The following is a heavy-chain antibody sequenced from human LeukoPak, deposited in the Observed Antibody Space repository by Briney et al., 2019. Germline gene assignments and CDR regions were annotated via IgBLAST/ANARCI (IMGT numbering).Heavy chain of an antibody. Sequence: SCKASGGTFSSYAMSWVRQAPGKGLEWVSAISGSGGSTYYADSVKGQFTISRDNSKNTLYMQMNSLRAEDTAVYYCAKATKNWGSGNYFDYWGQGTPVTVSS. J-gene: IGHJ4*02. CDR2: ISGSGGST. CDR3: AKATKNWGSGNYFDY. V-gene: IGHV3-23*01. CDR1: GGTFSSYA. D-gene: IGHD7-27*01.